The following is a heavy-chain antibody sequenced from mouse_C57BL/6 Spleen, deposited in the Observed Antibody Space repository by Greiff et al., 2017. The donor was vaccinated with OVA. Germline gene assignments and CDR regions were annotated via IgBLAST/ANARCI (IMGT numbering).Heavy chain of an antibody. V-gene: IGHV1-54*01. J-gene: IGHJ3*01. CDR2: INPGSGGT. CDR1: GYAFTNYL. D-gene: IGHD2-3*01. CDR3: ARSGYDGYYRFAY. Sequence: QVHVKQSGAELVRPGTSVKVSCKASGYAFTNYLIEGVKQRPGQGLEWIGVINPGSGGTNYNEKFKGKATLTADKSSSTAYMQLSSLTSEDSAVYFCARSGYDGYYRFAYWGQGTLVTVSA.